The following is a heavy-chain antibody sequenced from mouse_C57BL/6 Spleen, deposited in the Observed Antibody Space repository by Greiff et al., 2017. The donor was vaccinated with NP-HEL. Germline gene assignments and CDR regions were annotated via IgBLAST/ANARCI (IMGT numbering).Heavy chain of an antibody. V-gene: IGHV5-2*01. CDR1: EYEFPSHD. CDR3: ARHDWDGAD. CDR2: INRDGGST. J-gene: IGHJ3*01. Sequence: EVQGVESGGGLVQPGESLKLSCESNEYEFPSHDMSWVRQTPEQRLELVAAINRDGGSTYYPDTMESRFIISRDNTQKTLYLQMSSVRSEDTGLYYCARHDWDGADWGQGTLVTVSA. D-gene: IGHD4-1*01.